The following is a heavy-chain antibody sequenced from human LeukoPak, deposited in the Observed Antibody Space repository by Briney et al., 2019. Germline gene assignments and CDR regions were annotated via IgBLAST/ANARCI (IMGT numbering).Heavy chain of an antibody. Sequence: GGSLRLSCAASGFTFDDYGMSWVRQAPGKGLEWVSGINWNGGSTGYADSVKGRFTIFRDNAKNFLYLQMNSLRAEDTALYYCARDSCSSTSCYSNWFDPWGQGTLVTVSS. V-gene: IGHV3-20*04. D-gene: IGHD2-2*01. CDR3: ARDSCSSTSCYSNWFDP. CDR1: GFTFDDYG. CDR2: INWNGGST. J-gene: IGHJ5*02.